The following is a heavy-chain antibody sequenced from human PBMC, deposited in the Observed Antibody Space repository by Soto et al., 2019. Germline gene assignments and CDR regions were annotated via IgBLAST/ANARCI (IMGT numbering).Heavy chain of an antibody. V-gene: IGHV3-23*01. CDR1: GFTFSSYA. Sequence: EVQLLESGGGLVQPGGSLRLSCAASGFTFSSYAMSWVRQAPGKGLEWVSGISASGGSTYYADSVKGRFTIYRDNSKNTLYLQMNSLRAEDTAVYYCAKGYSSSWYYFDYWGQGTLVTVSS. J-gene: IGHJ4*02. CDR2: ISASGGST. CDR3: AKGYSSSWYYFDY. D-gene: IGHD6-13*01.